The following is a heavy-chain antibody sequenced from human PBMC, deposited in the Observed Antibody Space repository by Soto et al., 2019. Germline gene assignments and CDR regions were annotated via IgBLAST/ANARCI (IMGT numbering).Heavy chain of an antibody. CDR3: ARSVSTIGARLDY. V-gene: IGHV1-2*02. D-gene: IGHD6-6*01. CDR1: GNFFTASY. J-gene: IGHJ4*02. Sequence: QVQLVQSGAEVKKPGASVTVSCEASGNFFTASYLHWLRQAPGQGLEYMGWVNPNTGGTKYAQKFQGRVTMTRETLLLRWLTSDDTAVYYCARSVSTIGARLDYWGQGTLVTVSS. CDR2: VNPNTGGT.